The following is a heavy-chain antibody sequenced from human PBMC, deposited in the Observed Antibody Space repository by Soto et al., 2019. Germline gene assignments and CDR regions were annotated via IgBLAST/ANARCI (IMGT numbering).Heavy chain of an antibody. CDR3: AKDRSRTSCYAFDY. J-gene: IGHJ4*02. CDR1: GFTLNKYA. V-gene: IGHV3-23*01. CDR2: VSASGGRP. Sequence: EVQLLASGGGLVQPGGCLRLYCVASGFTLNKYAMSWVRQAPGKGLEWVVAVSASGGRPYYAGSVKGRFTISRDNSKNTLYLQINSLRAEDTAVYYCAKDRSRTSCYAFDYWGQGTLVIVSS. D-gene: IGHD2-2*01.